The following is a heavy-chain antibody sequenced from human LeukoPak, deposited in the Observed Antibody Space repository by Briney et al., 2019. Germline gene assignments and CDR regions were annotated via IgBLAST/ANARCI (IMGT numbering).Heavy chain of an antibody. CDR3: AEDDKGADFWSGYYFDY. CDR2: ISGSGGIT. D-gene: IGHD3-3*01. J-gene: IGHJ4*02. V-gene: IGHV3-23*01. Sequence: GGSLRLSCGASGFTFSSCAMSWVRQAPGKGLEWVSAISGSGGITYYADSVKGRFTISRDNSKNTLYLQMNSLRAEDTAVYYCAEDDKGADFWSGYYFDYWGQGTLVPVSS. CDR1: GFTFSSCA.